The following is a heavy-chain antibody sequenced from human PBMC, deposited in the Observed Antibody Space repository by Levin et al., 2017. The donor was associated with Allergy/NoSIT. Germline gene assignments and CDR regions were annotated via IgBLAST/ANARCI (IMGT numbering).Heavy chain of an antibody. CDR3: ATSPPGFSSWPNWFDP. CDR2: IYYSGAT. J-gene: IGHJ5*02. D-gene: IGHD5-18*01. CDR1: GGSISSGGYY. Sequence: SETLSLTCTVSGGSISSGGYYWNWIRQHPGKGLEWIGYIYYSGATYYNPSLKSRVSISVDTSKKQFSLKLSSVTAADTAVYYCATSPPGFSSWPNWFDPWGQGTLVTVSS. V-gene: IGHV4-31*03.